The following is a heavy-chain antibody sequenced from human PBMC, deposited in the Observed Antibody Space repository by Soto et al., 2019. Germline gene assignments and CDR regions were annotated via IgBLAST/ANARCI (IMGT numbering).Heavy chain of an antibody. CDR1: GFTFSDHY. CDR2: ISSSSSYI. V-gene: IGHV3-21*01. Sequence: GGSLRLSCAASGFTFSDHYMDWVRQAPGKGLEWVSSISSSSSYIYYADSVKGRFTISRDNAKNSLYLQMNSLRAEDTAVYYCARVTPSIAVAGTCFDYWGQGTLVTVSS. J-gene: IGHJ4*02. D-gene: IGHD6-19*01. CDR3: ARVTPSIAVAGTCFDY.